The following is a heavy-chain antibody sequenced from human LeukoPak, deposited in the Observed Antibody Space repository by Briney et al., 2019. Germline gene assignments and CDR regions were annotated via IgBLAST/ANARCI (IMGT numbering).Heavy chain of an antibody. CDR3: ARVQTGVATIWFDY. D-gene: IGHD5-12*01. Sequence: GGSLRLSCAASGFIVSQNYMSWVRQAPGKGLEWVSSISGSGGSTYYADSVKGRFTISRDNSKNTLYLQMNSLRAEDTAVYYCARVQTGVATIWFDYWGQGTLVTVSS. V-gene: IGHV3-23*01. CDR1: GFIVSQNY. CDR2: ISGSGGST. J-gene: IGHJ4*02.